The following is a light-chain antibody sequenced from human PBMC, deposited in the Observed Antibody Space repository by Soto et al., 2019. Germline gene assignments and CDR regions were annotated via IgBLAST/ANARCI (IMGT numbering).Light chain of an antibody. CDR2: KAS. CDR1: QSVSSW. CDR3: QQYNSYSWT. V-gene: IGKV1-5*03. Sequence: DIQMTQSPSTLSASVGDRVTITCRASQSVSSWLAWYQQKPGTAPNLLIYKASSLESGVPSRFSGSGSGTEFTLTISSLQPDDFATYYCQQYNSYSWTFGQGTKVEIK. J-gene: IGKJ1*01.